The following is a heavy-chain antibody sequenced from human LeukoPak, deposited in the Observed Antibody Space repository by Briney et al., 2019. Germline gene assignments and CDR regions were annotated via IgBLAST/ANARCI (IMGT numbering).Heavy chain of an antibody. CDR3: ARDRRYCSGGSCYFDYFFDY. CDR2: ISYDGSII. D-gene: IGHD2-15*01. V-gene: IGHV3-30-3*01. J-gene: IGHJ4*02. CDR1: GFSFNSYA. Sequence: GGSLRLSCATSGFSFNSYAVHWVRPAPGKGLEWVAVISYDGSIIFYAASVKGRFTISRDNSQNTLYLQMNSLRTEDTALYFCARDRRYCSGGSCYFDYFFDYWGQGTLVTVSS.